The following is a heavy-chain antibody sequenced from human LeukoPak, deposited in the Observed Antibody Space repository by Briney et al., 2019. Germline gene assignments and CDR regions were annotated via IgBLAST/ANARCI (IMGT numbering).Heavy chain of an antibody. V-gene: IGHV1-46*01. CDR2: IYPRDGST. CDR1: GYSFTSNY. D-gene: IGHD3-9*01. CDR3: ARDLTGLRGNWFDP. J-gene: IGHJ5*02. Sequence: GASVKVSCKVSGYSFTSNYIHWVRQAPGQGLEWMGMIYPRDGSTSYAQRFQDRVTVTRDTSTSTVYMELSSLRSEDTAVYYCARDLTGLRGNWFDPWGQGTLVTVSS.